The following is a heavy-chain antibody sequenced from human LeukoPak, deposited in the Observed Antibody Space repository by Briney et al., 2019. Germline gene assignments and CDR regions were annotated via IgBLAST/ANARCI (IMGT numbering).Heavy chain of an antibody. CDR3: PRGRDVGGNSNPYFYSCYMDG. CDR2: INPSGGSK. J-gene: IGHJ6*03. V-gene: IGHV1-46*01. D-gene: IGHD4-23*01. CDR1: GYTFTSYY. Sequence: GASVTVSCKASGYTFTSYYMHWVRQPPGQGLEWMGIINPSGGSKSYAQKFQGRVTITSDMYTRTVSMALSSLRSEHTAVYSLPRGRDVGGNSNPYFYSCYMDGWGKGATVTVSS.